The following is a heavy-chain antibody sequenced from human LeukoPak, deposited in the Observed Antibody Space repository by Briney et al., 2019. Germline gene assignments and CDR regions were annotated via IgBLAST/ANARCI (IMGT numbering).Heavy chain of an antibody. D-gene: IGHD6-13*01. Sequence: PGRSLRLSCAASGFTFSSYAMHWVRQAPGKGLEWVAVISYDGGNKYYADSVKGRFTISRDNAKNTLSLQMNSLRAEDTAVYYCAKNQGSSWQFYFDYWGQGTLVTVSS. V-gene: IGHV3-30-3*02. J-gene: IGHJ4*02. CDR3: AKNQGSSWQFYFDY. CDR2: ISYDGGNK. CDR1: GFTFSSYA.